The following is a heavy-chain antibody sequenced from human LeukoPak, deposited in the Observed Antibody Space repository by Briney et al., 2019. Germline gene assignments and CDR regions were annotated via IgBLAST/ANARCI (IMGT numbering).Heavy chain of an antibody. CDR1: GGSLGSYY. J-gene: IGHJ4*02. D-gene: IGHD2-15*01. CDR2: IYSNATT. CDR3: ATRAHCSGGSCPVGLFDY. V-gene: IGHV4-59*01. Sequence: SGTLSLTCTVSGGSLGSYYWSWIRQPPGKGLEWIANIYSNATTSYNPSLKSRVTISVDTSKNQFSLKLSSVTAADTAVYYCATRAHCSGGSCPVGLFDYWGQGTLVTVSS.